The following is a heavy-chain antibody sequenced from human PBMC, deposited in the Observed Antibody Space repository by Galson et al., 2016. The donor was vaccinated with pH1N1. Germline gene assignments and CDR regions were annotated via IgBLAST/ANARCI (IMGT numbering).Heavy chain of an antibody. CDR2: TNPNSGNT. CDR1: RNTFTSHD. D-gene: IGHD1-26*01. V-gene: IGHV1-8*03. J-gene: IGHJ4*02. Sequence: SVKVSCKASRNTFTSHDINWVRQATGQGLEWMGWTNPNSGNTGYAQKFQGEVTFTRNTSIITAYMELSSLRSEDTAVYYCARGQPLWGYSGWYWGQGTLVTVSS. CDR3: ARGQPLWGYSGWY.